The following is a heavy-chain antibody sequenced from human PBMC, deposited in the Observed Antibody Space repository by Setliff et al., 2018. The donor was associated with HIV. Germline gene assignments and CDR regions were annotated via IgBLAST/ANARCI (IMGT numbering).Heavy chain of an antibody. CDR3: ARAVVPTYYDVLTGYVYYMDV. CDR2: IIPIFGTA. V-gene: IGHV1-69*13. Sequence: SVKVSCKASGGTFSSYVISWVRQAPGQGLEWMGGIIPIFGTANYAQKFQGRVTMTADESTSTAYMELSSLRSEDTAVYYCARAVVPTYYDVLTGYVYYMDVWGKGTTVTVSS. CDR1: GGTFSSYV. D-gene: IGHD3-9*01. J-gene: IGHJ6*03.